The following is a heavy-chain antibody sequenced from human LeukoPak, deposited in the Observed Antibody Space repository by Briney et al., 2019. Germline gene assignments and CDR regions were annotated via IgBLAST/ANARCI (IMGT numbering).Heavy chain of an antibody. CDR3: ARELLLRQGMDV. CDR1: GYTFTGYY. D-gene: IGHD2-15*01. Sequence: ASVKVSCKASGYTFTGYYMHWVRQAPGQGLEWMGWINPNSGGPNYAQKFQGRVTMTRDTSISTAYMELSRLRSDDTAVYYCARELLLRQGMDVWGQGTTVTVSS. CDR2: INPNSGGP. J-gene: IGHJ6*02. V-gene: IGHV1-2*02.